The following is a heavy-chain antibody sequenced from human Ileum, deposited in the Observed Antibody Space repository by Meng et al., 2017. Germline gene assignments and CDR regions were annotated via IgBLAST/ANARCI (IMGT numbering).Heavy chain of an antibody. CDR3: AREFYVDTAMVIDS. J-gene: IGHJ4*02. Sequence: QVQLQESGPGRVKPAQSLTLTGRVSNGSLTNVNNYWNWIRQAPGQALEHIGYIYYDGSSYATPSLKSRVTMSIDTSTNQFSLRLDSVTAADTAVYYCAREFYVDTAMVIDSWGPGALVTVSS. CDR1: NGSLTNVNNY. V-gene: IGHV4-30-4*01. D-gene: IGHD5-18*01. CDR2: IYYDGSS.